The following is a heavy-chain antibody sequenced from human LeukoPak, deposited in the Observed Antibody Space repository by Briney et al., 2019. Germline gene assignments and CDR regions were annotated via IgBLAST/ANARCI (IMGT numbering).Heavy chain of an antibody. V-gene: IGHV3-23*01. Sequence: GGSLRLSCAASGFTFSNYAMSWVRQAPGKGLEWVSAISGSGGSTYYADSVKGRVTISRDNSKNTLYLQMNSLRTEDTAVYYCAKDGYDYYYYYMDVWGKGTTVTVS. CDR3: AKDGYDYYYYYMDV. CDR2: ISGSGGST. J-gene: IGHJ6*03. CDR1: GFTFSNYA. D-gene: IGHD1-1*01.